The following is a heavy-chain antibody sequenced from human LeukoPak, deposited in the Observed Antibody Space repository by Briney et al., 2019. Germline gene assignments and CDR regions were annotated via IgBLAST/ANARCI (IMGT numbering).Heavy chain of an antibody. Sequence: GGSLRLSCAASGFTFRGFLMSWVRQTPGKGLEWVANIKQDGSEKYYADSVKGRFTISRDNTKNSLSLQMNSLRAEDTAVYYCARAGSNWNYVYWGQGTLVTVSS. V-gene: IGHV3-7*01. D-gene: IGHD1-7*01. CDR1: GFTFRGFL. CDR2: IKQDGSEK. CDR3: ARAGSNWNYVY. J-gene: IGHJ4*02.